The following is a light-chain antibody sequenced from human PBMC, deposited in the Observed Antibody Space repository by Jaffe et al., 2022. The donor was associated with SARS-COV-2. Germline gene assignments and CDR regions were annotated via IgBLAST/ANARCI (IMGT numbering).Light chain of an antibody. CDR2: DSS. V-gene: IGKV1-16*01. CDR1: QGISTY. J-gene: IGKJ5*01. CDR3: QQYNSYPIT. Sequence: DIQMTQSPSSLSASVGDRVTITCRASQGISTYLGWYQQKPGKAPKSLIYDSSNLQSAVPSRFSGSGSGTDFILTISSLQPEDFATYFCQQYNSYPITFGQGTRVEIK.